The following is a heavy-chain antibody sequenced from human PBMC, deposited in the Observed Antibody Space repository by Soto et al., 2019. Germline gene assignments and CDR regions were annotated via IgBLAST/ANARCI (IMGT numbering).Heavy chain of an antibody. CDR3: ARVGDGAKEVTKRYAMDV. CDR2: IYYSGST. CDR1: GGSINSGDYY. D-gene: IGHD4-17*01. J-gene: IGHJ6*02. Sequence: QVQLQESGPGLVKPSQTLSLTCTVSGGSINSGDYYWSWIRQPPGKGLEWIGYIYYSGSTYYNPSLLSRVTTSLDTSENQFSLNMISVTAGDTAVYYWARVGDGAKEVTKRYAMDVWGQGTTVTVSS. V-gene: IGHV4-30-4*01.